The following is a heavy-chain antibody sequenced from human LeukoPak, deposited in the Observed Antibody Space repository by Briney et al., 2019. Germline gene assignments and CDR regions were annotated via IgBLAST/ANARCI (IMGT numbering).Heavy chain of an antibody. D-gene: IGHD6-13*01. Sequence: GGSLRLSCAASGFTFSSYAMSWVRQAPGKGLEWFSAISGSGSSTYYADSVKGRFTISRDNSKNTLYLQMNSLRAEDTAVYYCAKDISSSWCFDYWGQGTLVTVSS. J-gene: IGHJ4*02. CDR3: AKDISSSWCFDY. CDR1: GFTFSSYA. V-gene: IGHV3-23*01. CDR2: ISGSGSST.